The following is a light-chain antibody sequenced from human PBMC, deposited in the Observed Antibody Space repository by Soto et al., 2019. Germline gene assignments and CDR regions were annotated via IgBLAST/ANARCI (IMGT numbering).Light chain of an antibody. CDR3: QQYGSSPPXT. V-gene: IGKV3-20*01. CDR2: GAS. Sequence: EIVLTQSPGTLSLSPEERATLSCRASQSVSSSYLAWYQQKPGQAPRLLIYGASSRATGIPDRFSGSGSGTDFTLTISRLEPEDFAVYYCQQYGSSPPXTFXQGXKVAIK. CDR1: QSVSSSY. J-gene: IGKJ2*01.